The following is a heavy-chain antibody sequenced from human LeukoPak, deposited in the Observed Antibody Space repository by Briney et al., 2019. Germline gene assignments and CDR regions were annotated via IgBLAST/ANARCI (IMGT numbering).Heavy chain of an antibody. Sequence: GGSLRLSCAASGFTFSSYAMSWVRQAPGKGLEYVSAITGDGGYTYYANSVKGRFTISRDNSKKTLYLQMGSLRADDMAVYYCARVSTNDRRNAFDIWGQGTMVTVSS. CDR3: ARVSTNDRRNAFDI. J-gene: IGHJ3*02. V-gene: IGHV3-64*01. CDR1: GFTFSSYA. CDR2: ITGDGGYT. D-gene: IGHD2-8*01.